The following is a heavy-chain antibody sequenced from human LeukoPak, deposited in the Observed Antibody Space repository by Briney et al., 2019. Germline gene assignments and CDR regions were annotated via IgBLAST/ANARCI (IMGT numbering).Heavy chain of an antibody. CDR2: IRGTGGTT. V-gene: IGHV3-23*01. CDR1: GFTFSDYA. Sequence: GGSLRLSCAAAGFTFSDYALIWVRQAPGKGLEWISAIRGTGGTTYYADSVKGRCTISRDNSRNTVYLQMNSLRAEDTALYFCGKDPNGDYVGAFDFWGPGTMVTVSS. J-gene: IGHJ3*01. D-gene: IGHD4-17*01. CDR3: GKDPNGDYVGAFDF.